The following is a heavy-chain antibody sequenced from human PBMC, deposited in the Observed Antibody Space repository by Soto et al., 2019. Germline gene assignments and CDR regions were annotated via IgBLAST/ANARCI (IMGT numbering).Heavy chain of an antibody. D-gene: IGHD2-21*02. CDR2: INAGNGNT. V-gene: IGHV1-3*05. CDR3: ARSIVVVTALDY. CDR1: GYTFTSYA. J-gene: IGHJ4*02. Sequence: QVQLVQSGAEEKKPGASVKVSCKASGYTFTSYAMHWVRQAPGQRLEWMGWINAGNGNTKYSQKFQGRVTITRDTSAHTANMELSSLRSEDTSVYYCARSIVVVTALDYWGQGTLVTVSS.